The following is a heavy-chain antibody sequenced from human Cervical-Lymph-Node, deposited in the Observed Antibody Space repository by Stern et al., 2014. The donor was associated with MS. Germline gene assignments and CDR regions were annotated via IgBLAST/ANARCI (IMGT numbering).Heavy chain of an antibody. D-gene: IGHD4-23*01. Sequence: QVQLVESGGGVVQPGRSLRLSCAASGFTFSSSGMHWVRQAPGKGLEWLAIIWYDGSNRYYADSVKGRFTISRDNSKNTLYLHMNSLRAEDTAVYYCAREGGNTAEYFQHWGQGTLVTVSS. V-gene: IGHV3-33*01. CDR3: AREGGNTAEYFQH. CDR1: GFTFSSSG. CDR2: IWYDGSNR. J-gene: IGHJ1*01.